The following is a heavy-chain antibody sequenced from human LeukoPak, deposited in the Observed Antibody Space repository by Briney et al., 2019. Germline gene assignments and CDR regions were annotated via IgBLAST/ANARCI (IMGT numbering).Heavy chain of an antibody. Sequence: SETLSLTCTVSGGSISSSSYYWGWIRQPPGKGLEWIGCIYYSGSTYYNPSLESRLTISVDTSKNQFSLKLSSVTAADTAVYYCARLDGGYDNYYHAGWFDPWSQGTLVTVST. D-gene: IGHD3-9*01. CDR1: GGSISSSSYY. CDR2: IYYSGST. V-gene: IGHV4-39*07. CDR3: ARLDGGYDNYYHAGWFDP. J-gene: IGHJ5*02.